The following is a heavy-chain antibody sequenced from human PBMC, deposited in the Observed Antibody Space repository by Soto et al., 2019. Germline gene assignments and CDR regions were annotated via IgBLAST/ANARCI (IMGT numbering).Heavy chain of an antibody. CDR1: GGTFSSYA. V-gene: IGHV1-69*01. CDR2: IIPIFGTA. D-gene: IGHD3-22*01. CDR3: ARQQITMGVVLISGHAFDI. Sequence: QVQLVQSGAEVKKPGSSVKVSCKASGGTFSSYAISWVRQAPGQGLEWMGGIIPIFGTANYAQKLQGVVTITADESTSAAYIDLSTLRSEDTAVYYCARQQITMGVVLISGHAFDIGGQGTMVTVSS. J-gene: IGHJ3*02.